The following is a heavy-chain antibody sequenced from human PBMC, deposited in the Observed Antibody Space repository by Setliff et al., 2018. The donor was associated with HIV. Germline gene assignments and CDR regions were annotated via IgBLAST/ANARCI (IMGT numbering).Heavy chain of an antibody. CDR3: ARVQMAYAAFDV. Sequence: SETLSLTCTISGGSISTYYWSWIRQPPGKGLEWIGSIYFTGSSDNNPSLKSRVTLSVDTSKHQFSLKLSSVTAADTAVYYCARVQMAYAAFDVWGQGTMVTVSS. V-gene: IGHV4-59*01. CDR2: IYFTGSS. D-gene: IGHD4-17*01. J-gene: IGHJ3*01. CDR1: GGSISTYY.